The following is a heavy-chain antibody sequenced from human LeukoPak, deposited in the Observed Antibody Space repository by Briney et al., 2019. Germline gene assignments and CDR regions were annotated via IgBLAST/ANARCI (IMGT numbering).Heavy chain of an antibody. J-gene: IGHJ3*02. D-gene: IGHD2-15*01. CDR2: IYYSGST. CDR1: GFSFSNHY. Sequence: GSLRLSCAASGFSFSNHYINWVRQTPGKGLEWVGYIYYSGSTNYNPSLKSRVTISVDTSKNQFSLKLSSVTAADTAVYYCASRVGVGAPFDDAFDIWGQGTMVTVSS. V-gene: IGHV4-59*11. CDR3: ASRVGVGAPFDDAFDI.